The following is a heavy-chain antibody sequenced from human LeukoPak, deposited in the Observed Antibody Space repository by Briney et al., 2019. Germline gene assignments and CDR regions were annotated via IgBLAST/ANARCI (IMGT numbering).Heavy chain of an antibody. CDR3: AKHGGSWTFDY. Sequence: SETLSLTCAVYGGSFSGYYWSWIRQPPGKGLEWIGEINHSGRTNYNPSLKSRVTISVDTSKNQFSLKLSSVTAADTAVYYCAKHGGSWTFDYWGQGTLVTVSS. J-gene: IGHJ4*02. V-gene: IGHV4-34*01. CDR1: GGSFSGYY. CDR2: INHSGRT. D-gene: IGHD6-13*01.